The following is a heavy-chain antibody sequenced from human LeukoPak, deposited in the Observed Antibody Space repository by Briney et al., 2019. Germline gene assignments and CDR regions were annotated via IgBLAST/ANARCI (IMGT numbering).Heavy chain of an antibody. CDR2: IYSGVIT. Sequence: PGGSLRLSCADSVFTVSSHYMNWVRQAPGAGLEWGSVIYSGVITYYAHSVKGRFTISGDNPKNTLYLQMNSLRAEDTAVYYCARAPYYYDSSGYPGGNAFDIWGQGTMVTVSS. CDR1: VFTVSSHY. V-gene: IGHV3-53*01. J-gene: IGHJ3*02. D-gene: IGHD3-22*01. CDR3: ARAPYYYDSSGYPGGNAFDI.